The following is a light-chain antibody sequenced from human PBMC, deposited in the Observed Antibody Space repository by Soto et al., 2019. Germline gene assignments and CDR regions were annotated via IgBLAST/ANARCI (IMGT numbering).Light chain of an antibody. CDR1: RSNIGDNP. V-gene: IGLV1-36*01. CDR3: AAWDDSLNGVV. J-gene: IGLJ2*01. Sequence: QSVLTQPPSVSETPGQRVTISCSGSRSNIGDNPVNWYQHLPGKAPKLLIYYDDLMTSGESARFSGSKSGTSASQAISGLQSEDEADYYCAAWDDSLNGVVCGGGNKLTVL. CDR2: YDD.